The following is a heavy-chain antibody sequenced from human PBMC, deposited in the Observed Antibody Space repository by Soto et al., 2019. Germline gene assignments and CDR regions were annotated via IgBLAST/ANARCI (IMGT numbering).Heavy chain of an antibody. Sequence: PSETLSLTCAVYGGSFSGYYWSWIRQPPGKGLEWIGEINHSGSTNYNPSLKSRVTISVDTSKNQFSLKLSSVTAADTAVYYCARSPVDLWSGYYRSGLSDYWGQGTLVTVSS. CDR2: INHSGST. V-gene: IGHV4-34*01. CDR1: GGSFSGYY. J-gene: IGHJ4*02. D-gene: IGHD3-3*01. CDR3: ARSPVDLWSGYYRSGLSDY.